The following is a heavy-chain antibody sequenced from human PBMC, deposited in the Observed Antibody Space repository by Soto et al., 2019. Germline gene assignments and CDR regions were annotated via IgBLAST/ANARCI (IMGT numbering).Heavy chain of an antibody. J-gene: IGHJ6*02. V-gene: IGHV1-46*01. D-gene: IGHD6-25*01. Sequence: QVQLVQSGAEVKKPGASVKVSCKASGYTFTSYYMHWVRQAPGQGLDGMGIINPSGCSTRFAQKFQGRVTMTTDTSTSTVYMGLSNLRSEDTAVYYCARIGSDTRYYDYGMDGWGQGTKVTVSS. CDR3: ARIGSDTRYYDYGMDG. CDR2: INPSGCST. CDR1: GYTFTSYY.